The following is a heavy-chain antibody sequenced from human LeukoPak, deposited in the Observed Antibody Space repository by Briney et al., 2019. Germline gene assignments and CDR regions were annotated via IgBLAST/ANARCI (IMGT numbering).Heavy chain of an antibody. CDR1: GFTFSSYA. CDR2: ISYDGSNK. D-gene: IGHD6-19*01. V-gene: IGHV3-30-3*01. J-gene: IGHJ4*02. CDR3: ARAGYSSGWYSYY. Sequence: GRSLRLSCAASGFTFSSYAMHWVRQAPGKGLEWVAVISYDGSNKYYADSVKGRFTISRDNSKNTLYLQMNSLRAEDTAVYYCARAGYSSGWYSYYWGQGTLVTVSS.